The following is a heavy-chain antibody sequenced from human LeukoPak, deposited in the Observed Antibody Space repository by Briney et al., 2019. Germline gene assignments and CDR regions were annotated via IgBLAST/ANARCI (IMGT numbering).Heavy chain of an antibody. Sequence: SETLSRTCAVYGGSFSGYYWSWIRQPPGKGLEWIGEINHSGSTNYNPSLKSRVTISVDTSKNQFSLKLSSVTAADTAVYYCARGNLAAAYDYWGQGTLVTVSS. V-gene: IGHV4-34*01. CDR1: GGSFSGYY. CDR2: INHSGST. D-gene: IGHD6-13*01. J-gene: IGHJ4*02. CDR3: ARGNLAAAYDY.